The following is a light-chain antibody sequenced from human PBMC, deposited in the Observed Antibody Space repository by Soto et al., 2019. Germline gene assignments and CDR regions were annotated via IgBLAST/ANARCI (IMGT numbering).Light chain of an antibody. CDR2: GAS. Sequence: EIVLTQSPGTLSLSPGGRATLSCRASQSVSSSYLAWYQQKPGQAPRLLIYGASSRATGIPDRFSGSGSGTDFTLTISGLQPEDFATYFCLQDFNYPWTFGQGTKVDIK. J-gene: IGKJ1*01. V-gene: IGKV3-20*01. CDR3: LQDFNYPWT. CDR1: QSVSSSY.